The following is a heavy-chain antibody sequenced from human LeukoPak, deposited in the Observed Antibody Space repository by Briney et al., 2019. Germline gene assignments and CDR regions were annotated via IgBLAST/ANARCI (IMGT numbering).Heavy chain of an antibody. CDR1: GFNFSHYA. J-gene: IGHJ4*02. V-gene: IGHV3-23*01. CDR3: AKEGVISETFDC. D-gene: IGHD2-21*01. Sequence: QPGGSLRLSCVASGFNFSHYAIHWVRQAPGKGLEWVSLGSTGGSTTYYADSVRGRFNVSRDNAKDSVFLQLNRLRAEDTAIYYCAKEGVISETFDCWGQGVLVTVSS. CDR2: GSTGGSTT.